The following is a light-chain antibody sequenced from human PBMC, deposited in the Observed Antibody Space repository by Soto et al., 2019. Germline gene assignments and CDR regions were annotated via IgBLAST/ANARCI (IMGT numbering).Light chain of an antibody. J-gene: IGLJ1*01. CDR2: DND. CDR1: SSNIGNNY. V-gene: IGLV1-51*01. CDR3: GTWDTSLSAYV. Sequence: QSALTQPPSVSAAPGQKVTVSCSGSSSNIGNNYVSWYQHLPGTAPKLLISDNDRRPSGIPDRFSGSKSGTSATLGITGLQTGDEADYYCGTWDTSLSAYVFGNGTKLTVL.